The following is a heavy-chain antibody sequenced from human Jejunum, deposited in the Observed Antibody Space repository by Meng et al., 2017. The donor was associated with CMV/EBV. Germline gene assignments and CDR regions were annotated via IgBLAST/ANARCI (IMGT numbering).Heavy chain of an antibody. CDR3: ARSGIALAGKELDY. V-gene: IGHV1-18*01. CDR2: ISGYNGDT. Sequence: SGYTFTSYVLSWVRQAPGQGLEWMGWISGYNGDTKYAEKFQGRVTMTTDTSTKIGYMELRSLRSDDTAVYYCARSGIALAGKELDYWGQGTLVTVSS. D-gene: IGHD6-19*01. CDR1: GYTFTSYV. J-gene: IGHJ4*02.